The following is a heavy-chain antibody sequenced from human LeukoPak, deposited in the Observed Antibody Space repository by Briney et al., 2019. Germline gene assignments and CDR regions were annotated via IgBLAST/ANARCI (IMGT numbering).Heavy chain of an antibody. CDR1: GYTFTSYG. Sequence: ASVKVSCKASGYTFTSYGISWVRQAPGQGLEWMGWISAYNGNTNYAQKLQGRVTMTTDTSTSTAYMELRSLRSEDTAVYYCATDPIPYYYDSSGYLNDYWGQGTLVTVSS. V-gene: IGHV1-18*01. CDR3: ATDPIPYYYDSSGYLNDY. J-gene: IGHJ4*02. D-gene: IGHD3-22*01. CDR2: ISAYNGNT.